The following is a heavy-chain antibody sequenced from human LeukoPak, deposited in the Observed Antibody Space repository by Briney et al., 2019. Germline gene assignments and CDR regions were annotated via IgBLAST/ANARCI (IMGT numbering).Heavy chain of an antibody. CDR2: ISGVGGTT. CDR1: GFTFSSYA. V-gene: IGHV3-23*01. CDR3: AKVNYYDSSGYYPGGALDI. J-gene: IGHJ3*02. D-gene: IGHD3-22*01. Sequence: GGSLRLSCAASGFTFSSYAMSWVRQAPGKGLEWVSAISGVGGTTYYADSVKGRFTISRDNSKNTLYLQINSLRAEDTAVYYCAKVNYYDSSGYYPGGALDIWGQGTMVTVSS.